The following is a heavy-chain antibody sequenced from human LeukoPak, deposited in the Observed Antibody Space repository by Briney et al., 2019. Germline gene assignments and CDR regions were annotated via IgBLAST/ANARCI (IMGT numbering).Heavy chain of an antibody. J-gene: IGHJ4*02. CDR3: ARSVGEIQLWQGFDY. CDR1: GFTFSSYA. CDR2: ISYDGSNK. V-gene: IGHV3-30*04. D-gene: IGHD5-18*01. Sequence: PGRSLRLSCAASGFTFSSYAMHWVRQAPGKGLEWVAVISYDGSNKYYADSVKGRFTISRDNSKNTLYLQMSSLRAEDTAVYYCARSVGEIQLWQGFDYWGQGTLVTVSS.